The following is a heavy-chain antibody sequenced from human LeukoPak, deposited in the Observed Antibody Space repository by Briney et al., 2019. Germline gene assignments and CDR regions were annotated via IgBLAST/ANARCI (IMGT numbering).Heavy chain of an antibody. CDR2: FDPEDGET. CDR3: ARAEYYYDSSGYYGY. V-gene: IGHV1-24*01. CDR1: GYTLTELS. Sequence: ASVKVSCKVSGYTLTELSMHWVRQAPGKGLEWMGRFDPEDGETLYAQKFQGRVTITADESTSTAYMELSSLRSEDTAVYYCARAEYYYDSSGYYGYWGQGTLVTVSS. D-gene: IGHD3-22*01. J-gene: IGHJ4*02.